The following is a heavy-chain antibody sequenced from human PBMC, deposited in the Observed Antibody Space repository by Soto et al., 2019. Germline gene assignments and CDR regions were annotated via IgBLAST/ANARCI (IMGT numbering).Heavy chain of an antibody. V-gene: IGHV1-2*04. CDR1: GYIFTGYY. D-gene: IGHD6-19*01. Sequence: QVQLLQSGAELKKPGASVKVSCKASGYIFTGYYMHWVRQAPGQGLEWMGWINPNSGDTNYTQKFQGWVTMTRDTSISTAYMELSRLRSDDTVVYYCPTSRISIAVAGETEYYFDYWGQGTLVTVSS. CDR2: INPNSGDT. J-gene: IGHJ4*02. CDR3: PTSRISIAVAGETEYYFDY.